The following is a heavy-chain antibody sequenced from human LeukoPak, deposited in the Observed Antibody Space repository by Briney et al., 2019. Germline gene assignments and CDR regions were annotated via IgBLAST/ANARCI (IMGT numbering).Heavy chain of an antibody. CDR2: IYSTGGT. V-gene: IGHV4-4*07. D-gene: IGHD6-13*01. Sequence: SETLSLTCTVSGGSISSYYWSWIRQPAGKGLVWIGRIYSTGGTNYNPSLKSRVTMSVDTSKNQFSLRLRSVTAADTAVYYCARKIAPGGTVGFDFWGQGALFTPSP. CDR1: GGSISSYY. CDR3: ARKIAPGGTVGFDF. J-gene: IGHJ4*02.